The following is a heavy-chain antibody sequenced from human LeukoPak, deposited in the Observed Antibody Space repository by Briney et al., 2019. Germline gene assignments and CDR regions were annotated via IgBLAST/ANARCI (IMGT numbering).Heavy chain of an antibody. J-gene: IGHJ6*02. V-gene: IGHV3-21*01. CDR3: ARDRTRYCSGGSCYSYYGMDV. D-gene: IGHD2-15*01. CDR1: GFTFSSYN. CDR2: ISSSSSYI. Sequence: GGSPRLSCAASGFTFSSYNMNWVRQAPGKGLEWVSSISSSSSYIYYADSVKGRFTISRDNAKNSLYLQMNSLRAEDTAVYYCARDRTRYCSGGSCYSYYGMDVWGQGTSVTVSS.